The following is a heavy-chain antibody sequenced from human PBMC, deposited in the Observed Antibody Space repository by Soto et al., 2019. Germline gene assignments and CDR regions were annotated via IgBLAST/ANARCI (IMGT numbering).Heavy chain of an antibody. J-gene: IGHJ4*02. Sequence: ESGGGLVKPGGSLRLSCAASGFTFSSYSMNWVRQAPGKGLEWVSSISSSSSYIYYADSVKGRFTISRDNAKNSLYLQMNSLRAEDTAVYYCARAGTIVGATSLDYWGQGTLVTVSS. CDR2: ISSSSSYI. CDR3: ARAGTIVGATSLDY. CDR1: GFTFSSYS. D-gene: IGHD1-26*01. V-gene: IGHV3-21*01.